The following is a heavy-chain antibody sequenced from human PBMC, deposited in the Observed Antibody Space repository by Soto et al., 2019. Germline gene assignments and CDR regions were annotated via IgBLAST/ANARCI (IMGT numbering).Heavy chain of an antibody. J-gene: IGHJ5*02. CDR2: IYDSGST. CDR3: ARGPAEGWFDP. V-gene: IGHV4-59*01. Sequence: QVQLQESGPGLVKPSETLSLTCTVSGGSISSYYWSWIRQPPGKGLEWIGYIYDSGSTNYNPSLKSRGTRSVDTPKNQFPLTLSSVTAAAPAVYYCARGPAEGWFDPWGQGTLVTVSS. CDR1: GGSISSYY. D-gene: IGHD6-13*01.